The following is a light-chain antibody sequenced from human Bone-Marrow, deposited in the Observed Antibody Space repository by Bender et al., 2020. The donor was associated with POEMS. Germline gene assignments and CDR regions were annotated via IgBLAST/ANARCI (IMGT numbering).Light chain of an antibody. CDR2: DVT. Sequence: QSALTQPASVSGSPGQSVTISCTGTSSDVDAYTYVSWYQQYPGKAPKVFIYDVTERPSGVPDRFSGSKSGSTASLTISGLQAEDEADYYCSSYTHTSPSFGAGTKVTVL. CDR3: SSYTHTSPS. CDR1: SSDVDAYTY. V-gene: IGLV2-14*01. J-gene: IGLJ1*01.